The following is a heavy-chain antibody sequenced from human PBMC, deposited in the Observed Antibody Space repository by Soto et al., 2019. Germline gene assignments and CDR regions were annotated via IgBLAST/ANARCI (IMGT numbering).Heavy chain of an antibody. Sequence: QLHLQESGSGLVQPSQTLSLTCAVSGGSVSSGGYSWSWIRQPPGKGLGWIAYISHSGSTYYNPSLKSRVTISVDRSKNQFSLDLRSVTAADTAVYYCARGGSSWYDYWGQGTLVTVSS. CDR3: ARGGSSWYDY. V-gene: IGHV4-30-2*01. CDR1: GGSVSSGGYS. D-gene: IGHD6-13*01. CDR2: ISHSGST. J-gene: IGHJ4*02.